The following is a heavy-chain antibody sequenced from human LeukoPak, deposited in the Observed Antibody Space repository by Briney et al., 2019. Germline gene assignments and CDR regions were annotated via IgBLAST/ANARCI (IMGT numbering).Heavy chain of an antibody. CDR3: ARGGAVGNGVNDYPMFDS. Sequence: ASVKLPCKASGYTFTGYHLHWVRQATGQGLEWMGWIKPNSGDTNYAQKLQGRVTMTRDTSVSTAFMEVSRLTSDDTAVYYCARGGAVGNGVNDYPMFDSWGQGTPVTVSS. V-gene: IGHV1-2*02. J-gene: IGHJ4*02. CDR2: IKPNSGDT. D-gene: IGHD5/OR15-5a*01. CDR1: GYTFTGYH.